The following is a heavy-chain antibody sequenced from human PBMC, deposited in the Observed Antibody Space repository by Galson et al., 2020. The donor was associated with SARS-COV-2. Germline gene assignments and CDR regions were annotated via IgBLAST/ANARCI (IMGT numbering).Heavy chain of an antibody. V-gene: IGHV4-34*01. J-gene: IGHJ4*02. D-gene: IGHD1-26*01. CDR3: AREWDY. CDR2: INHSGNT. CDR1: GGSFSDYN. Sequence: SETLSLTCAVYGGSFSDYNRSWIRQSPGKGLEWIGKINHSGNTNYNPSLKSRVTVSIDTSKSQFSLKLRSVTAADTAVYYCAREWDYWGQGTLVTVSS.